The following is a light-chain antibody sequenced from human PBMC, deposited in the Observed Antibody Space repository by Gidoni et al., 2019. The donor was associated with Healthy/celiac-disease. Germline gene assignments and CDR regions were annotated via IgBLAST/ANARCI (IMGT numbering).Light chain of an antibody. J-gene: IGKJ4*01. CDR3: QQSYSTLLT. Sequence: DIQKTQSPSSLSASVGDRVTITCRASQSISSYLNWYQQKPGKAPKLLIYAASSLQSGVPSRFSGSGSGTDFTLTISSLQPEDFATYYCQQSYSTLLTFGGGTKVEIK. V-gene: IGKV1-39*01. CDR2: AAS. CDR1: QSISSY.